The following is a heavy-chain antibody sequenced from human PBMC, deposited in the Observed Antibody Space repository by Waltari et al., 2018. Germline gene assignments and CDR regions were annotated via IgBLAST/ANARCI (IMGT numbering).Heavy chain of an antibody. CDR3: QRGDY. J-gene: IGHJ4*02. Sequence: EVQLVESGGGLVQPGGSLRLSCAASGVTFSHFWMSWARQASGKGMEWVDTINQDGSGKYYVDSVKGRVTISRDNARNSLYLQMNSLRAEDTAVYYCQRGDYWGQGTLGTVSS. CDR1: GVTFSHFW. V-gene: IGHV3-7*04. CDR2: INQDGSGK.